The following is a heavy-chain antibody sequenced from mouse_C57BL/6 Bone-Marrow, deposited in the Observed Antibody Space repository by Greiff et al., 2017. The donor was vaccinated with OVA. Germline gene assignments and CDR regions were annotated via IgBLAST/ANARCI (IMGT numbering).Heavy chain of an antibody. CDR3: TRYGECSSNYESRIGV. CDR1: GYTFTDYE. J-gene: IGHJ1*03. V-gene: IGHV1-15*01. D-gene: IGHD2-5*01. Sequence: VQLQQSGAELVRPGASVTLSCKASGYTFTDYEMHWVKQTPVHGLEWIGAIDPETGGTSYNQKFKGKAILTADKSSSTAYMELRSLTSEDSAVYYCTRYGECSSNYESRIGVRGTRTTVTV. CDR2: IDPETGGT.